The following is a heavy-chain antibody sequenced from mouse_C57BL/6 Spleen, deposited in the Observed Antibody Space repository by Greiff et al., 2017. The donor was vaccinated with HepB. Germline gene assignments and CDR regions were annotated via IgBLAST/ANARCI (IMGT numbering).Heavy chain of an antibody. CDR2: IYPGDGDT. CDR1: GYAFSSSW. Sequence: VQRVESGPELVKPGASVKISCKASGYAFSSSWMNWVKQRPGKGLGWIGRIYPGDGDTNYNGKFKGKATLTADKSSSTAYMQLSSLTSEDSAVYFCARSYDYDDEFAYWGQGTLVTVSA. D-gene: IGHD2-4*01. V-gene: IGHV1-82*01. J-gene: IGHJ3*01. CDR3: ARSYDYDDEFAY.